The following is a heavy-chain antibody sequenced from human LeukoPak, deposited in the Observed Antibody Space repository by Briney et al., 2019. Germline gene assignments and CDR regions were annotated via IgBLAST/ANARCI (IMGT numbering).Heavy chain of an antibody. CDR1: GGSISSSSYC. V-gene: IGHV4-39*07. J-gene: IGHJ4*02. Sequence: SETLSLTCTVSGGSISSSSYCWGWIRQPPGKGLEWIGSIYYSGSTYYNPSLKSRVTISVDTSKNQFSLKLSSVTAADTAVYYCARVGSGSLDYWGQGTLVTVSS. CDR2: IYYSGST. D-gene: IGHD3-22*01. CDR3: ARVGSGSLDY.